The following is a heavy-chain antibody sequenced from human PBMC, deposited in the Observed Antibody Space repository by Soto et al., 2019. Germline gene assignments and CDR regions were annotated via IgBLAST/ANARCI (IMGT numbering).Heavy chain of an antibody. V-gene: IGHV3-23*01. Sequence: EVQLLESGGGLXQXXXSLRLSCAASGFTFSSYAMIWIRQVPGKGLEWVSGLYGSGRGIHYADSVKGRFTISRDNSAYAVYLQMNNLRVDDTAVYYCAKDAVAGDGVWLAHAWGRGTAVTVSS. D-gene: IGHD4-17*01. CDR1: GFTFSSYA. CDR3: AKDAVAGDGVWLAHA. J-gene: IGHJ5*02. CDR2: LYGSGRGI.